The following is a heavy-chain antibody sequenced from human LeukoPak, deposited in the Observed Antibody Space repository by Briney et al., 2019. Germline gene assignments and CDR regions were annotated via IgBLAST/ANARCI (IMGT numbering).Heavy chain of an antibody. CDR1: GFTFSSYW. Sequence: PGGSLRLSCAASGFTFSSYWMTWVRQAPGKGLEWVANIKQDGSKKNYVDSVKGRFTISRDNAKNSLYLQMNGLRAEDTAVYYCATPLDYYDSSGYHQGGDWGQGTLVTVSS. CDR3: ATPLDYYDSSGYHQGGD. D-gene: IGHD3-22*01. CDR2: IKQDGSKK. V-gene: IGHV3-7*03. J-gene: IGHJ4*02.